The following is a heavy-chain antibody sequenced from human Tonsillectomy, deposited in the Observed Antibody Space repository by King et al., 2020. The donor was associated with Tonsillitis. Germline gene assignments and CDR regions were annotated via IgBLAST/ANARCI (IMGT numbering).Heavy chain of an antibody. CDR3: ARDGIPDFDY. CDR2: ISSSSSTI. V-gene: IGHV3-48*01. J-gene: IGHJ4*02. D-gene: IGHD1-1*01. Sequence: VQLVESGGGLVQPGGSLRLSCAASGFTFSSYSMNWVRQAPGKGLEWVSYISSSSSTIYYADSVKGRFTISRDNAKNSLYLQMNSLRAEDTAVYYCARDGIPDFDYWGQGTLVTVSS. CDR1: GFTFSSYS.